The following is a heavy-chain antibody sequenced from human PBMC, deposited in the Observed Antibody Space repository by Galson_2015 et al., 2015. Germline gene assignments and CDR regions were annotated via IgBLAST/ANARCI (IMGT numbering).Heavy chain of an antibody. D-gene: IGHD2-2*01. CDR3: ARASQDCSRASCLFNY. V-gene: IGHV1-69*06. CDR2: ITPIFNTA. CDR1: GGSFRSYA. Sequence: SVKVSCKASGGSFRSYAISWVRQAPGQGLEWMGGITPIFNTANYAQKFQGRVTITADKSTSTAYMEMTNLRSEDTAVYYCARASQDCSRASCLFNYWGQGTLVTVSS. J-gene: IGHJ4*02.